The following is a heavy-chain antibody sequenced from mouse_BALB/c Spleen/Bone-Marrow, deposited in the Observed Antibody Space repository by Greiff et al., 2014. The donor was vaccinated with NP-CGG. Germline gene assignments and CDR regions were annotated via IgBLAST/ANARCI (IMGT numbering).Heavy chain of an antibody. CDR3: NGNYYAMDY. CDR2: IDPENGDT. Sequence: VHVKQSGVELVRSGASVKLSCTASGFNIKDYYMHWVKQRPEQGLEWIGWIDPENGDTEYAPKFQGKATMTADTSSNTAYLQLSSLTSEDTAVYYCNGNYYAMDYWGQGTSVTVSS. CDR1: GFNIKDYY. V-gene: IGHV14-4*02. J-gene: IGHJ4*01. D-gene: IGHD2-1*01.